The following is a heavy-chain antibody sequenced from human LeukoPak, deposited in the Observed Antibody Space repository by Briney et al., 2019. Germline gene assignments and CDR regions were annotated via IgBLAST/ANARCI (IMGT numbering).Heavy chain of an antibody. CDR3: ATAFTPGKPKDY. CDR2: FDPEDGET. J-gene: IGHJ4*02. D-gene: IGHD1-14*01. Sequence: ASVKVSCMVSGYTLTELSMHWVRQAPGKGLEWMGGFDPEDGETIYAQKFQGRVTMTEDTSTDTAYMELSSLRSEDTAVYYCATAFTPGKPKDYWGQGTLVTVSS. CDR1: GYTLTELS. V-gene: IGHV1-24*01.